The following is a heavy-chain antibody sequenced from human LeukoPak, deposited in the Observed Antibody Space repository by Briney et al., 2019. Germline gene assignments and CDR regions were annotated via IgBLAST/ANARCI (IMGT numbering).Heavy chain of an antibody. D-gene: IGHD4-17*01. J-gene: IGHJ3*02. CDR2: IYYSGST. CDR3: ARDPIYGDLDAFDI. Sequence: SETLSLTCTVSGGSISSYYWSWIRQPPGKGLEWIGYIYYSGSTNYNPSLKSRVTIPVDTSKNQFSLKLSSVPAADTAVYYCARDPIYGDLDAFDIWGQGTMVTVSS. CDR1: GGSISSYY. V-gene: IGHV4-59*01.